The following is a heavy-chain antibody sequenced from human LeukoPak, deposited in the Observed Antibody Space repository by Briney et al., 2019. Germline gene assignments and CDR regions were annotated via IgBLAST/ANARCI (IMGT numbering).Heavy chain of an antibody. CDR3: ARDPEWELRWVRYYYYYMDV. V-gene: IGHV3-21*01. CDR1: GFTFSSYS. D-gene: IGHD1-26*01. Sequence: GGSLRLSCAASGFTFSSYSMNWVRQAPGKGLEWVSSISSSSSYIYYADSVKGRFTISRDNAKNSLYLQMNSLRAEDTAVYYCARDPEWELRWVRYYYYYMDVWGKGTTVTVSS. J-gene: IGHJ6*03. CDR2: ISSSSSYI.